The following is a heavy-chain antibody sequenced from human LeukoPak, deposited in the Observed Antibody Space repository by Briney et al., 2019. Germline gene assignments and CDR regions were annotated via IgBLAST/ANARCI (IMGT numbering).Heavy chain of an antibody. D-gene: IGHD6-13*01. CDR2: INPNDGST. Sequence: ASVKVSRKASGYTFTNYWIQWVRQAPGQGLEWVALINPNDGSTTYAHKFQGRVTMTRDTSTSTVYMDLSSLTSEDTAVYYCARAPRNSSTMLDYWGQGTLVTVSS. CDR1: GYTFTNYW. CDR3: ARAPRNSSTMLDY. V-gene: IGHV1-46*01. J-gene: IGHJ4*02.